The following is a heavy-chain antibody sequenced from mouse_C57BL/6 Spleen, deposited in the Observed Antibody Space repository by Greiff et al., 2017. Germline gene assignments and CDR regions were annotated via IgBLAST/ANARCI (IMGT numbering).Heavy chain of an antibody. D-gene: IGHD2-1*01. Sequence: QVQLQQPGAELVKPGASVKMSCTASGYTFTSYCITWVKQRPGQGLEWIGDIYPGSGSTNYNEKFKSKATLTVDTSSSTAYMQLSSLTSEDSAVYDCAKEGSDCNLPGDMDYWGQGTSLTVSS. CDR1: GYTFTSYC. V-gene: IGHV1-55*01. J-gene: IGHJ4*01. CDR3: AKEGSDCNLPGDMDY. CDR2: IYPGSGST.